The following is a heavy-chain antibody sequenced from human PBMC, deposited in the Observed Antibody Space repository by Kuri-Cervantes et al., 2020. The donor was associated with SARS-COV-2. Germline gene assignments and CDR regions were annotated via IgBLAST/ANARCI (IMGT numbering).Heavy chain of an antibody. Sequence: GSLRLPCAVYGGSFSDYYWNWIRQPPGKGLEWIGEINHSGSTNYNPSLKSRVTISVDTSKNRFSLKLSSVTAADTAVYYCARVPYGDYGYWYFDLWGRGTLVTVSS. D-gene: IGHD4-17*01. V-gene: IGHV4-34*01. CDR1: GGSFSDYY. CDR2: INHSGST. CDR3: ARVPYGDYGYWYFDL. J-gene: IGHJ2*01.